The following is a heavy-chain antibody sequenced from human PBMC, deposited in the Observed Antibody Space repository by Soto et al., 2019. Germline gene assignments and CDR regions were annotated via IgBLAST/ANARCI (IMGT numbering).Heavy chain of an antibody. V-gene: IGHV1-69*01. CDR3: ARSRLDGSGSYSQIDY. Sequence: QVQLVQSGAEVKKPGSSVKVSCKASGGTFSSYAISWVRQAPGQGLEWMGGIIPIFGTANYAQKFQGRVTITADESTSTAYMELSSLRSVDTAVYYCARSRLDGSGSYSQIDYWGQGTLVTVSS. CDR1: GGTFSSYA. J-gene: IGHJ4*02. D-gene: IGHD3-10*01. CDR2: IIPIFGTA.